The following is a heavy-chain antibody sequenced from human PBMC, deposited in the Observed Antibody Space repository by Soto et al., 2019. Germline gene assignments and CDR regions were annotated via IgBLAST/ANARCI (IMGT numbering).Heavy chain of an antibody. CDR3: ARGSPRSWFDP. Sequence: QLQLQESGPGLVKPSETLSLTCTVSGGSISSSSYYWGWIRQPPGKGLEWIGSIYYSGSTYYNPSLKRRVTISVDTSKNQFSLKLSSVTAADTAVYYCARGSPRSWFDPWGQGTLVTVSS. J-gene: IGHJ5*02. CDR1: GGSISSSSYY. CDR2: IYYSGST. V-gene: IGHV4-39*01. D-gene: IGHD6-13*01.